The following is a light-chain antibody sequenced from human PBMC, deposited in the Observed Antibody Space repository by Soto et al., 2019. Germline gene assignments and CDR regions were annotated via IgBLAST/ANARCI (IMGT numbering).Light chain of an antibody. J-gene: IGKJ2*01. CDR1: QSDSSSY. Sequence: EIVLTQSPGTPSLSPGDRATLSCRASQSDSSSYLAWYQQKPGQAPSLLIYGASNRATGIPDRFSGGGSGTDFTLTISRLEPEDFAVYYCQQYGKSAIFTFGQGTKLEIK. CDR3: QQYGKSAIFT. V-gene: IGKV3-20*01. CDR2: GAS.